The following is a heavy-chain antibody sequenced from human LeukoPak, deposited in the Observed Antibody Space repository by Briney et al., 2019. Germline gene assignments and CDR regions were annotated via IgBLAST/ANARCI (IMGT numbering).Heavy chain of an antibody. D-gene: IGHD3-9*01. V-gene: IGHV3-23*01. CDR1: GFTFSSYA. CDR3: AKAGLLQYFAWLAVFNI. CDR2: ISGSGGST. J-gene: IGHJ3*02. Sequence: LGGSLRLSCAASGFTFSSYAMSWVRQAPGKGLEWVSAISGSGGSTYYADSVKGRFTISRDNSKNTLYLQMNSLRAEDTAVYYCAKAGLLQYFAWLAVFNIGAKGTMVTVSS.